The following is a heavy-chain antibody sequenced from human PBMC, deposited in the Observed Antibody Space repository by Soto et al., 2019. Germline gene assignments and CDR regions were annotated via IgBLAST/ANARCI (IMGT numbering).Heavy chain of an antibody. J-gene: IGHJ4*02. CDR2: VIPILGTA. V-gene: IGHV1-69*01. CDR3: AGLGHPGH. CDR1: GGSLRNSV. Sequence: QVQLVQSGAEVKKPGSSVKVSCTASGGSLRNSVISWVRQAPAQRLEWMGGVIPILGTANHAQKFQGRVTMTADEATSTAYMALSSLSPDDTAVYYCAGLGHPGHWGPGTLVIVSS.